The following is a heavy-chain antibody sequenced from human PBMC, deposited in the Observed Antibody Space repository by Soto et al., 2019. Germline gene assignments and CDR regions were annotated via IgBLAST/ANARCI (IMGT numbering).Heavy chain of an antibody. V-gene: IGHV4-61*01. D-gene: IGHD6-19*01. Sequence: PSETLSLTCTVSGVSVSSSSYYWSWIRQPPGKGLEWIGYIYYNGNSNYNLSLKSRVTIPVDTSKNQFSLKLSSVTAADTAVYYCARERSYSSGWYDYWGQGTLVTVSS. CDR2: IYYNGNS. CDR1: GVSVSSSSYY. J-gene: IGHJ4*02. CDR3: ARERSYSSGWYDY.